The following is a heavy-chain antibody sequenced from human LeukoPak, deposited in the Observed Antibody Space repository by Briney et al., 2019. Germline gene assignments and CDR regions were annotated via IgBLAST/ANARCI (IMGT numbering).Heavy chain of an antibody. CDR3: ARDLGTTMITSLGY. CDR1: GFTFSTYS. J-gene: IGHJ4*02. V-gene: IGHV3-48*04. D-gene: IGHD3-22*01. Sequence: GGSLRLSCAASGFTFSTYSMNWVRQAPGKGLEWVSYISASSSTIYYADSVEGRFTISRDNAENSLFLEMNSLRAEDTAVYYCARDLGTTMITSLGYWGQGTLVTVSS. CDR2: ISASSSTI.